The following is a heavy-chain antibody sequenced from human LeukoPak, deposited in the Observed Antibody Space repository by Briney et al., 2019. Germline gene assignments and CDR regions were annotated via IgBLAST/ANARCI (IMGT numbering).Heavy chain of an antibody. D-gene: IGHD3-3*01. CDR1: GFTFSDYY. Sequence: GGSLRLSCAASGFTFSDYYMSWIRQAPGKGLEWVSYISSSGSTIYYADSVKGRFTISRDNAKNSLYLQMNSLRAEDTAVYYCAGEKLLIFGVVISPYGMDVWGQGTTVTVSS. CDR3: AGEKLLIFGVVISPYGMDV. J-gene: IGHJ6*02. V-gene: IGHV3-11*01. CDR2: ISSSGSTI.